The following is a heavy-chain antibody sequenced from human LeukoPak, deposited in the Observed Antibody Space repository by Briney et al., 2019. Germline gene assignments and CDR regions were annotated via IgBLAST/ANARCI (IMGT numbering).Heavy chain of an antibody. Sequence: ASVKVSCKASGYTFTSYGISWVRQAPGQGLEWMGWISAYNGNTNYAQKLQGRVTMTTDTSTSTAYMELRSLRSDDTAVYYCAGAPYGSGSYYAQLDYWGQGTLVTASS. D-gene: IGHD3-10*01. V-gene: IGHV1-18*01. CDR2: ISAYNGNT. CDR1: GYTFTSYG. J-gene: IGHJ4*02. CDR3: AGAPYGSGSYYAQLDY.